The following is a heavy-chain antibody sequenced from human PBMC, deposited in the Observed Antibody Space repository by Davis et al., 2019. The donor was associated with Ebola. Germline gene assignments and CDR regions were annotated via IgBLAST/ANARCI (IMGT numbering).Heavy chain of an antibody. Sequence: SETLSLTCPVPGGSTSSSGYSWSSIRQHPGKGLAWIGYIYYSGSTYYNPSLKSRVTISVDTSKNQFSLKLSSVTAADTAVYYCARDRQYSGGYYYYYGMDVWGKGTTVTVSS. CDR3: ARDRQYSGGYYYYYGMDV. J-gene: IGHJ6*04. CDR2: IYYSGST. V-gene: IGHV4-31*03. D-gene: IGHD1-26*01. CDR1: GGSTSSSGYS.